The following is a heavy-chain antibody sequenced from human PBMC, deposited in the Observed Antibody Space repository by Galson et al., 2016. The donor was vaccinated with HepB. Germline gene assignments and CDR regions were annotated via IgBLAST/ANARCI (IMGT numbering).Heavy chain of an antibody. CDR2: ISSHGDDQ. J-gene: IGHJ4*02. CDR1: GFNFNDSG. Sequence: SLRLSCAASGFNFNDSGMHWVRQAPAKGLERVAFISSHGDDQEYADSVKGRFTISRDKPTSTVSLQMNSLRADDTAVYYCVRGQLVRYFDFWGQGALVTVSS. D-gene: IGHD4/OR15-4a*01. V-gene: IGHV3-33*01. CDR3: VRGQLVRYFDF.